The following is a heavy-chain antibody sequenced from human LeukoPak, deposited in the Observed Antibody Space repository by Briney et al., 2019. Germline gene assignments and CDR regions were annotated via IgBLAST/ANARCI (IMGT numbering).Heavy chain of an antibody. D-gene: IGHD3-22*01. J-gene: IGHJ3*01. Sequence: SETLSLTCAVYGGPFSGYYWSWIRQPPGKGLEWIGEIDHSGATNYNPSLRSRVTISLDTSKNQFSLTLSSITAADTAVYYCAKAPYLSSGSWGQGTMVTVSS. CDR3: AKAPYLSSGS. CDR1: GGPFSGYY. CDR2: IDHSGAT. V-gene: IGHV4-34*01.